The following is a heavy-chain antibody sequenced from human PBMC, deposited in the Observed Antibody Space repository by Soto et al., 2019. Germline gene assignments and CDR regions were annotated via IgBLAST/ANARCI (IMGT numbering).Heavy chain of an antibody. CDR2: IYSGGST. D-gene: IGHD2-15*01. J-gene: IGHJ6*03. CDR1: GFTVSSNY. V-gene: IGHV3-66*01. Sequence: GGSLRLSCAASGFTVSSNYMSWVRQAPGKGLEWVSVIYSGGSTYYADSVKGRFNISRDNSKNALYLQMNSLRAEDTDVYYCATQTSYCSGGSCYEPYMDVWGKGTTVTVSS. CDR3: ATQTSYCSGGSCYEPYMDV.